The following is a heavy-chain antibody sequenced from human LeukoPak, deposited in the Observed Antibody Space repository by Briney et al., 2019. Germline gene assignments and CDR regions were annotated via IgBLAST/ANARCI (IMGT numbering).Heavy chain of an antibody. CDR1: RFTFSSYS. CDR2: ISSSGSYI. Sequence: GGSLRLSCAASRFTFSSYSMNWVRQAPGKGLEWVSSISSSGSYIYYADSVKGRFTISRDNAKNSLYLQMNSLRAEDTAVYYCASHTWIQLEGIDYWGQGTLVTVSS. CDR3: ASHTWIQLEGIDY. V-gene: IGHV3-21*04. D-gene: IGHD5-18*01. J-gene: IGHJ4*02.